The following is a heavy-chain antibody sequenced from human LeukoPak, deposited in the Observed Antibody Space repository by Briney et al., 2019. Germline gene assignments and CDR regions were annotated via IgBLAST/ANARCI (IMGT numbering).Heavy chain of an antibody. J-gene: IGHJ6*02. D-gene: IGHD3-22*01. CDR1: GYTFTSYG. V-gene: IGHV1-69*04. CDR3: ARDYYDSSGYYYYYYGMDV. Sequence: SVKVSCKASGYTFTSYGISWVRQAPGQGLEWMGRIIPILGIANYAQKFQGRVTITADKSTSTAYMELSSLRSEDTAVYYCARDYYDSSGYYYYYYGMDVWGQGTTVTVSS. CDR2: IIPILGIA.